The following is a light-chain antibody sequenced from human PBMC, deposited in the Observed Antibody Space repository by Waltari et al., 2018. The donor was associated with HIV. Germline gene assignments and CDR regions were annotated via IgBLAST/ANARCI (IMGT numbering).Light chain of an antibody. CDR2: DVS. CDR3: CSYAGSYTFVV. J-gene: IGLJ1*01. CDR1: SSDVGGYNY. Sequence: QSALTQPRSVSGSPGQSVTISCTGTSSDVGGYNYVSWYQQPPGKAPKLMIYDVSKRPSGVPDRFSGSKSGNTASLTISGLQAEDEADYYCCSYAGSYTFVVFGTGTKVTVL. V-gene: IGLV2-11*01.